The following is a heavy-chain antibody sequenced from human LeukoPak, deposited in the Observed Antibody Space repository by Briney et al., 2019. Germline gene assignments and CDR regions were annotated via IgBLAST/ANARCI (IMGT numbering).Heavy chain of an antibody. D-gene: IGHD1-26*01. J-gene: IGHJ2*01. CDR1: GFTFSNYW. CDR3: ARAQWELPFDL. CDR2: INSDGSST. Sequence: SGGSLRLSCAASGFTFSNYWMHWVRQAPGKGLVWVSRINSDGSSTNYADSVKGRFTIPRDNAKNTLYLQMNSLRAEDTAVYYCARAQWELPFDLWGRGTLVTVSS. V-gene: IGHV3-74*01.